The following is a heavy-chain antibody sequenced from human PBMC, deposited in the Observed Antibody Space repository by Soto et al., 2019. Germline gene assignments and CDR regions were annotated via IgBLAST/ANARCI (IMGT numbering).Heavy chain of an antibody. J-gene: IGHJ4*02. CDR3: TTDPGDYEDF. CDR1: GITFTNAW. CDR2: IKNRADGGTT. V-gene: IGHV3-15*01. Sequence: EVQLVESGGDLVKSGGCLRLSCAASGITFTNAWMSWVRQAPGKGLEWVGRIKNRADGGTTDYAAPVRGRFTISRDDSKNTLFLQMNSLEAEDTAVYYCTTDPGDYEDFWGQGTLVTVSS. D-gene: IGHD4-17*01.